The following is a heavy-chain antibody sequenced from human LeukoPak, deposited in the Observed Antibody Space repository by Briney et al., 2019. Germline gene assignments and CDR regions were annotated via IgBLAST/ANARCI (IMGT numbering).Heavy chain of an antibody. V-gene: IGHV4-38-2*01. CDR2: IYHSGST. D-gene: IGHD3-3*01. CDR3: ARGPITIFGPNFDY. Sequence: SETLSLTCAVSGYSISSGYYWGWIRQPPGKGLEWIGSIYHSGSTYYNPSLKSRVTISVDTSKNQFSLKLSSVTAADTAVYYCARGPITIFGPNFDYWGQGTLVTVSS. CDR1: GYSISSGYY. J-gene: IGHJ4*02.